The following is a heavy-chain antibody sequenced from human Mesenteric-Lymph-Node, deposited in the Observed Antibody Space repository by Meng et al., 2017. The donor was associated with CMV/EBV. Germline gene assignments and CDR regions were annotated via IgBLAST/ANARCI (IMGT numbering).Heavy chain of an antibody. D-gene: IGHD6-13*01. CDR2: IYHSGST. Sequence: SETLSLTCTVSGYSTSSGYYWGWIRQPPGKGLEWIGSIYHSGSTYYNPSLKSRVTISVDTSKNQFSLKLSSVTAADTAVYYCARAWYSSSRGDYWGQGTLVTVSS. V-gene: IGHV4-38-2*02. CDR3: ARAWYSSSRGDY. CDR1: GYSTSSGYY. J-gene: IGHJ4*02.